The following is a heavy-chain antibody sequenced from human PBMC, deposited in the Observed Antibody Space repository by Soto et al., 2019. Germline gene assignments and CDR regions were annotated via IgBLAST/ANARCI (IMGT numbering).Heavy chain of an antibody. D-gene: IGHD6-19*01. J-gene: IGHJ4*02. Sequence: EVQLVESGGGLVQPGGSLGLSCAAPDLTFSTIWMAWVPQAPGKGLEWVANIKQDGSEKYYVDSVKGGFTISRDNAKNSLYLQMNSLRAEDTAVYYCARVMIPKVGWYLGFDYWGQGTLVTVSS. CDR3: ARVMIPKVGWYLGFDY. CDR2: IKQDGSEK. V-gene: IGHV3-7*01. CDR1: DLTFSTIW.